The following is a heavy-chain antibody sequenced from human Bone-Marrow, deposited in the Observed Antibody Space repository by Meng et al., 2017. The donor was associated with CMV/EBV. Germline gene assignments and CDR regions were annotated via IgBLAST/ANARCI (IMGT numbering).Heavy chain of an antibody. CDR2: IYYSGST. CDR3: ARWAYYYDSSGLDY. Sequence: QGHRQESGPGLVKPSQTPPPTCNASGGSISSGDYDWSWIRQPPGKGLEWIGYIYYSGSTYYNPSLKSRVTISVDTSKNQFSLKLGSVTAADTAVYYCARWAYYYDSSGLDYWGQGTLVTVSS. J-gene: IGHJ4*02. D-gene: IGHD3-22*01. CDR1: GGSISSGDYD. V-gene: IGHV4-30-4*08.